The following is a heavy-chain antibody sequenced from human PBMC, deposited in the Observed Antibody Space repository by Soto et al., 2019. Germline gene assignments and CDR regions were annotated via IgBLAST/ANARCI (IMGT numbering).Heavy chain of an antibody. Sequence: SETLSLTCTVSGGSISSSSYYWGWIRQPPGKGLEWIGSIYYSGSTYYNPSLKSRVTISVDTSKNQFSLKLSSVTAADTAVYYCALYCTNGVCHPAGLYYYYMDVWGKGTTVTVSS. V-gene: IGHV4-39*01. J-gene: IGHJ6*03. CDR1: GGSISSSSYY. CDR3: ALYCTNGVCHPAGLYYYYMDV. D-gene: IGHD2-8*01. CDR2: IYYSGST.